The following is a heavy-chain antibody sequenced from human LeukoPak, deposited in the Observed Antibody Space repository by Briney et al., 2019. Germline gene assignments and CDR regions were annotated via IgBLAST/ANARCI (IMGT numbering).Heavy chain of an antibody. CDR2: IYTSGST. V-gene: IGHV4-4*07. D-gene: IGHD5-18*01. CDR3: ARGDSYGPYYYYMDV. CDR1: GGSISSYY. J-gene: IGHJ6*03. Sequence: SETLSLTCTVSGGSISSYYWSWIRQPAGKGLEWIGRIYTSGSTNYNPSLKSRVTMSVDTSKNQFSLKLSSVTAADTAVYYCARGDSYGPYYYYMDVWGKGTTVTVSS.